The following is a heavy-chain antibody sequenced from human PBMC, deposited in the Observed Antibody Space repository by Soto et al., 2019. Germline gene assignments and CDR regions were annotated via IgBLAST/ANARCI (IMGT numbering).Heavy chain of an antibody. V-gene: IGHV5-51*01. D-gene: IGHD6-13*01. CDR1: GYSFTNDW. CDR2: IYPGDSDT. Sequence: ESLKISCKGSGYSFTNDWIVWFRQMPGKGLEWMGIIYPGDSDTTYSPSFQGQVTISADKSTNTAYLQWSSLKASDTAMYYCARRIAAVGTLDYWGQGTLVTVSS. CDR3: ARRIAAVGTLDY. J-gene: IGHJ4*02.